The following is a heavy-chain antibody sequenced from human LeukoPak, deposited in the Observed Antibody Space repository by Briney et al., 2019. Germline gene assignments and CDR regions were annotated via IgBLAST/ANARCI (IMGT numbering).Heavy chain of an antibody. CDR2: INPSGGST. J-gene: IGHJ4*02. CDR3: ARDDGDYVWGSYRHRFDY. Sequence: ASVKVSCKASGYTFTSYYMHWVRQAPGQGLEWMGIINPSGGSTSYAQKFQGRVTMTRDTSTSTLYMELSSLRSEDTAVYYCARDDGDYVWGSYRHRFDYWGQGTLVTVSS. D-gene: IGHD3-16*02. V-gene: IGHV1-46*03. CDR1: GYTFTSYY.